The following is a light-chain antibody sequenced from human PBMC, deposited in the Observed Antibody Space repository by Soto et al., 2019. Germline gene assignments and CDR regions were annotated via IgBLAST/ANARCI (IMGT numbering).Light chain of an antibody. V-gene: IGKV3-15*01. CDR2: GAS. Sequence: EIVMTQSPAPLSVSPGDRATLSCRASQSISSNLAWYQHKPGQAPRLLIYGASMRASGIPARFSGSGSGTEFTLTISSLQSEDFAVYYCQQYNNWPLYTFGQGTKLEIK. CDR1: QSISSN. J-gene: IGKJ2*01. CDR3: QQYNNWPLYT.